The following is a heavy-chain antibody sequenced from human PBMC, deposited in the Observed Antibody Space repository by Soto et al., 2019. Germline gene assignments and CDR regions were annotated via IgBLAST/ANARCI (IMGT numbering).Heavy chain of an antibody. CDR3: ARSPSTSSIGTFDI. V-gene: IGHV4-4*07. J-gene: IGHJ3*02. CDR1: GGSISSYY. CDR2: IYLSGAT. D-gene: IGHD6-6*01. Sequence: SETLSLTCTVSGGSISSYYWSWIRQPPGKGLEWIGRIYLSGATTYNPSLQSRVTMAVDTSKNQFSLKLSSLTAADTAVYYCARSPSTSSIGTFDIWGQGTKVTVSS.